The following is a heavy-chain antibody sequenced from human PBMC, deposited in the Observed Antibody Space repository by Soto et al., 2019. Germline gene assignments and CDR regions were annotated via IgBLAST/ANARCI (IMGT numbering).Heavy chain of an antibody. CDR1: GGTLSGATYS. CDR3: ARSREFDY. V-gene: IGHV4-30-2*01. J-gene: IGHJ4*02. CDR2: IFPSGTT. Sequence: SETLSLTCGVSGGTLSGATYSWNWIRQPPGKGLEWIGYIFPSGTTYYNPSLKSRVTISIDVSKNQFSLSLRSLTAADTAVYYCARSREFDYWSQGTLVTVSS.